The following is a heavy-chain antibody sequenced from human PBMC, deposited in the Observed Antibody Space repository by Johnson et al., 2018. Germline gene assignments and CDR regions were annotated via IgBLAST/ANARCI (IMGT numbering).Heavy chain of an antibody. J-gene: IGHJ6*02. CDR1: GFTFDDYA. Sequence: EVQLVESGGGLVQPGRSLRLSCAASGFTFDDYAMHWVRQAPGKGLEWVSGISWNSGSIGYADSVKGRFTISRDKAKHSLSLQMNSLRAEDTAVYFCARDEGRYSYYGMDVWGQGTTVTVSS. CDR2: ISWNSGSI. CDR3: ARDEGRYSYYGMDV. V-gene: IGHV3-9*01.